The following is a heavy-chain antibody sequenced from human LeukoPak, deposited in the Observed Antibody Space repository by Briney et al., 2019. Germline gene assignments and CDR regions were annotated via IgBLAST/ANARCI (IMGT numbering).Heavy chain of an antibody. CDR2: ISSSSSTI. V-gene: IGHV3-48*01. CDR3: ASHPRAAAFDI. J-gene: IGHJ3*02. CDR1: GFTFSSYS. Sequence: GGSLRLSCAASGFTFSSYSINWVRQAPGKGLEWVSYISSSSSTIYYADSVKGRFTISRDNAKNSLYLQMNSLRAEDTAVYYCASHPRAAAFDIWGQGTMVTVSS.